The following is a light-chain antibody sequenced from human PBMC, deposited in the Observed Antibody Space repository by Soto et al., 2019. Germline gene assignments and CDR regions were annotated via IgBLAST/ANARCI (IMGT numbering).Light chain of an antibody. V-gene: IGLV2-14*01. Sequence: QSALTQPASVSGSPGQSITISCIGTSSDVGGYNSVSWYQQHPGKAPKLMIYNVSNRPSGVSNRFSGSKSGNTASLTISWLQAEDEADYYCSSYTSSSTYVFGTGTKVTV. CDR2: NVS. J-gene: IGLJ1*01. CDR3: SSYTSSSTYV. CDR1: SSDVGGYNS.